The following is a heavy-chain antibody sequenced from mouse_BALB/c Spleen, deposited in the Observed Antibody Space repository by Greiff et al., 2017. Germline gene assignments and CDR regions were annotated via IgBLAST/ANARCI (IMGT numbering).Heavy chain of an antibody. D-gene: IGHD2-3*01. CDR3: ARDGYCDY. CDR1: GFTFSSFG. J-gene: IGHJ2*01. V-gene: IGHV5-17*02. Sequence: EVQWVESGGGLVQPGGSRKLSCAASGFTFSSFGMHWVRQAPEKGLEWVAYISSGSSTIYYADTVKGRFTISRDNPKNTLFLQMTSLRSEDTAMYYCARDGYCDYWGQGTTLTVSS. CDR2: ISSGSSTI.